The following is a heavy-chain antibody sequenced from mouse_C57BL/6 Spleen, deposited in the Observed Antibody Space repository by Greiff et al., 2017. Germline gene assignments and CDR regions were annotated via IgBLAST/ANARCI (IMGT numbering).Heavy chain of an antibody. CDR1: GYSFTDYN. CDR2: INPNSGTT. J-gene: IGHJ2*01. V-gene: IGHV1-39*01. Sequence: EVQLKQSGPELVKPGASVKISCKASGYSFTDYNMNWVKQSNGKSLEWIGVINPNSGTTSYNQKFKGKATLTVDQSSSTAYMQLNSLTSEDSAVYYCAKGGYSNYDYFDYWGQGTTLTVSS. D-gene: IGHD2-5*01. CDR3: AKGGYSNYDYFDY.